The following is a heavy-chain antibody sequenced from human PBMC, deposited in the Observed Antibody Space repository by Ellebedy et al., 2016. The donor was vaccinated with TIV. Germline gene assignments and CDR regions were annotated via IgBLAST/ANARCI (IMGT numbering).Heavy chain of an antibody. J-gene: IGHJ4*02. CDR2: IYYTGRT. D-gene: IGHD2-2*01. CDR3: ARVAFARIVVVPAEFDY. Sequence: SETLSLXXTVSGGSISSGDSYWSWIRQSPGKGLEWIGYIYYTGRTYYNPSLKSRVTFSVDTSKNQFSLQLNSVTAADTAVYFCARVAFARIVVVPAEFDYWGQGTLVTVSS. CDR1: GGSISSGDSY. V-gene: IGHV4-30-4*01.